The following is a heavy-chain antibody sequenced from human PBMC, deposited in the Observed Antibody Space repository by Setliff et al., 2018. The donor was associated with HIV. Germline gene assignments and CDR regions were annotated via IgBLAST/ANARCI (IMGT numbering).Heavy chain of an antibody. CDR2: INPSGGST. D-gene: IGHD3-22*01. V-gene: IGHV1-46*01. J-gene: IGHJ4*02. CDR1: GYTFTSYP. CDR3: ARGVLGYYDSSGYFDY. Sequence: ASVKVSCKASGYTFTSYPMHWVRQAPGQGLEWMGIINPSGGSTSYAQKFQGRVTMTRDTSTSTVYMELSSLRSEDTAVYYCARGVLGYYDSSGYFDYWGQGTLVTVSS.